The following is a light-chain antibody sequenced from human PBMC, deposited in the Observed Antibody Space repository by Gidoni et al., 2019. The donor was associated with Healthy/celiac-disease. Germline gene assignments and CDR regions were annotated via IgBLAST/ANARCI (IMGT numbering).Light chain of an antibody. J-gene: IGKJ3*01. V-gene: IGKV1-27*01. CDR1: QGISNY. CDR2: AAS. Sequence: DIQLTQSPSSLSASVGDRVTITCRESQGISNYLAWYQQKPGKVPKLRIYAASTFQSGVPSQFSGSGSGTDFTLTISSLQPEDVATYYCQKYSSAPPFTFGPGTKVDIK. CDR3: QKYSSAPPFT.